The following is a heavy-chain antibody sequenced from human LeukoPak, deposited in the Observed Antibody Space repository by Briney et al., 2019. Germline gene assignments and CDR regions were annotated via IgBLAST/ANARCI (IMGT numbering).Heavy chain of an antibody. CDR2: INHSGST. CDR3: ARSMITFGGVRY. J-gene: IGHJ4*02. D-gene: IGHD3-16*01. CDR1: GGSFSGYY. V-gene: IGHV4-34*01. Sequence: SETLSLXCAVYGGSFSGYYWSWIRQPPGKELEWIGEINHSGSTNYNPSLKSRVTISVDTSKNQFSLKLSSVTAADTAVYYCARSMITFGGVRYWGQGTLVTVSS.